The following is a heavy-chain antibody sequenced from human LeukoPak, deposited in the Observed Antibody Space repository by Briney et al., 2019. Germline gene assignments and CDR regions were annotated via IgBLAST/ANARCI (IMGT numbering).Heavy chain of an antibody. CDR1: GYTFTSYD. V-gene: IGHV1-69*13. J-gene: IGHJ5*02. Sequence: GASVKVSCKASGYTFTSYDINWVRQATGQGLEWMGGIIPIFGTANYAQKFQGRVTITADESTSTAYMELSSLRSEDTAVYYCAREGDVVVPADTNWFDPWGQGTLVTVSS. CDR3: AREGDVVVPADTNWFDP. CDR2: IIPIFGTA. D-gene: IGHD2-2*01.